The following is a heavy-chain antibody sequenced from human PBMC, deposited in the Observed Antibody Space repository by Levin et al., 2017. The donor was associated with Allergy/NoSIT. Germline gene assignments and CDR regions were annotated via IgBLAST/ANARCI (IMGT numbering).Heavy chain of an antibody. CDR2: INAGNGNT. V-gene: IGHV1-3*01. D-gene: IGHD3-16*01. Sequence: VASVKVSCKASGYTFIYSAIHWVRQAPGQSLEWMGWINAGNGNTKYSQTFRGRVSFTSDTSASTVYMELSSLKSEDTAVYYCARGASVDYRRLDDWGQGTLVTVSS. CDR3: ARGASVDYRRLDD. CDR1: GYTFIYSA. J-gene: IGHJ4*02.